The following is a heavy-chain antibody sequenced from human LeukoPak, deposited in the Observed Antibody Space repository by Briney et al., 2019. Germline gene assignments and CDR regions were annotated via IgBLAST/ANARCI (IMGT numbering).Heavy chain of an antibody. Sequence: PSETLSLTCTVSGGSISSYYWSWIRQPPGKGLEWIGYIYYSGSTNYNPSLKSRVTISVDTSKNQFSLKLSSVTAADTAVYYCARGGAFWSGYPRYFDYWGQGTLVTVSS. CDR1: GGSISSYY. V-gene: IGHV4-59*01. J-gene: IGHJ4*02. CDR3: ARGGAFWSGYPRYFDY. CDR2: IYYSGST. D-gene: IGHD3-3*01.